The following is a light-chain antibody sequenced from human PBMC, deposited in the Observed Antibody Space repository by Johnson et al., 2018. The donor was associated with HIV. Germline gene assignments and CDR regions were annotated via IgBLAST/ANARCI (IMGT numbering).Light chain of an antibody. CDR1: SSNIGNNY. CDR3: GTWASSLSAGRV. J-gene: IGLJ1*01. V-gene: IGLV1-51*01. Sequence: QSVLTQPPSVSAAPGQKVTISCSGSSSNIGNNYVSWYQQLPGTAPKLLIYDNNKRPSGIPDRFSGSKSGTSATLGITGLQTGDEADYYCGTWASSLSAGRVFGTGTKVTGL. CDR2: DNN.